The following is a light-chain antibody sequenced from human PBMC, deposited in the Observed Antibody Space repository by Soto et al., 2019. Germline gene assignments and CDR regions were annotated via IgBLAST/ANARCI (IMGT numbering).Light chain of an antibody. CDR1: QGISSY. CDR3: QQLNSYPPF. CDR2: AAS. Sequence: DIQLTQSPSFLSASVGDRVTITCRASQGISSYLAWYQQKPGKAPKLLIYAASTLQSGVPSRLSGSGSGTEFTLTISSLQPEDFATDYCQQLNSYPPFFGGGTKVEIK. V-gene: IGKV1-9*01. J-gene: IGKJ4*01.